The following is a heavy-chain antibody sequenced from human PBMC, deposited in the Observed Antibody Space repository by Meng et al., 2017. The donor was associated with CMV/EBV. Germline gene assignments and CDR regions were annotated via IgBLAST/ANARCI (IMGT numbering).Heavy chain of an antibody. V-gene: IGHV3-30*02. CDR3: AKDLYYSFDY. CDR2: IAHDGSAK. D-gene: IGHD2-8*01. CDR1: GFTFSSSA. Sequence: GEAGGGVGQPWGSLRLSCAESGFTFSSSAMHWVRQPPGKGLEWVSFIAHDGSAKTYTDSVKGRFTISRDDSENTVYLEMNSLRVEDTAVYYCAKDLYYSFDYWGQGTLVTVSS. J-gene: IGHJ4*02.